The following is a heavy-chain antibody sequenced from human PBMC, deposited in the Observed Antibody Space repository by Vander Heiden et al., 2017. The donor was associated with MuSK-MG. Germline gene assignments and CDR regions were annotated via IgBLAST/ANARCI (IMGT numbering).Heavy chain of an antibody. J-gene: IGHJ4*02. Sequence: QITLKESGPTLVKPTQTLTLTCSFSGFSLSTSGVGVGWIRQPPGKALDWLALIYWDDDKRYSPSLRSRLTIAKDTSKNQVVLTMTNMDPVDTATYYCAQRRPGYTTSWYQAYFDYWGQGTLVTVSS. CDR2: IYWDDDK. D-gene: IGHD6-13*01. CDR3: AQRRPGYTTSWYQAYFDY. CDR1: GFSLSTSGVG. V-gene: IGHV2-5*02.